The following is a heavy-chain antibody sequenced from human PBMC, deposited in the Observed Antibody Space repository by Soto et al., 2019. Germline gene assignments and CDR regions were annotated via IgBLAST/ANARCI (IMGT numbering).Heavy chain of an antibody. J-gene: IGHJ3*02. CDR2: ISGSGGST. Sequence: GGSLRLSCAASGFTFSSYVMSWVRQAPGKGLEWVSAISGSGGSTYYADSVKGRFTISRDNSKNTLYLQMNSLRAEDTAVYYCAKAFYFWPDAFDIWGQGTMVTVSS. D-gene: IGHD3-10*01. CDR1: GFTFSSYV. CDR3: AKAFYFWPDAFDI. V-gene: IGHV3-23*01.